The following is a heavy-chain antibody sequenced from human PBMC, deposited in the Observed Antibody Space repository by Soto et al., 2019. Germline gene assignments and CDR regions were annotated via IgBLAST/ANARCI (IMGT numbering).Heavy chain of an antibody. CDR2: ISYDGSNK. Sequence: QVQLVESGGGVVQPGRSLRLSCAASGFTFSSYAMHWVRQAPGKGLEWVAVISYDGSNKYYADSVTGRFTISRDNSKNTLYLKMNSLRAEDTAVYYCARDRVRGTHAPGYYYYGMDVWGQGTTVTVSS. CDR1: GFTFSSYA. CDR3: ARDRVRGTHAPGYYYYGMDV. J-gene: IGHJ6*02. D-gene: IGHD3-10*01. V-gene: IGHV3-30-3*01.